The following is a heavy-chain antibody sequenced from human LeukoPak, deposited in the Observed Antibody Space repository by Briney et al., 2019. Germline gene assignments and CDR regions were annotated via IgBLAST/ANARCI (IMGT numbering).Heavy chain of an antibody. J-gene: IGHJ4*02. CDR1: GYTFTGYY. Sequence: SVKVSCKASGYTFTGYYMHWVRQAPGQGLEWMGWINPNSGGTNYAQKFQGRVTMARDTSISTAYMELSRLRSDDTAVYYCAKTLPLYGGISLYYFDYWGQGTLVTVSS. D-gene: IGHD4-23*01. CDR3: AKTLPLYGGISLYYFDY. CDR2: INPNSGGT. V-gene: IGHV1-2*02.